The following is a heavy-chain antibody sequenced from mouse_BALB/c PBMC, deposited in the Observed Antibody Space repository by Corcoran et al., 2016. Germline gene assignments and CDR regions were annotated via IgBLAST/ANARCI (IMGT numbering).Heavy chain of an antibody. CDR1: GFIIKDTY. D-gene: IGHD2-1*01. CDR3: GRSREGNYVVY. V-gene: IGHV14-3*02. J-gene: IGHJ2*01. CDR2: IDPANGST. Sequence: DVQLQQSGAELVKPGASVKLSCTAYGFIIKDTYMHWVKPRPEQGVEWIGRIDPANGSTKYDPKFQGKATMTADTSSITVYLQVSSLTSEATAVYYCGRSREGNYVVYWGQGTTLTVSS.